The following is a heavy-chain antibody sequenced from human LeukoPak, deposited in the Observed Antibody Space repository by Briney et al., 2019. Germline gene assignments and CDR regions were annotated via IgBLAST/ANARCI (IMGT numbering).Heavy chain of an antibody. CDR3: ARNLVRGVMGNGYYYYYYMDV. V-gene: IGHV1-2*02. J-gene: IGHJ6*03. CDR1: GYTFTGYY. Sequence: GASVKVSCKASGYTFTGYYMHWVRQAPGQGLEWMGWINPNSGGTNYAQKFQGRVTMTRDTSISTAYMELSRLRSDDTAVYYCARNLVRGVMGNGYYYYYYMDVWGKGTTVTISS. D-gene: IGHD3-10*01. CDR2: INPNSGGT.